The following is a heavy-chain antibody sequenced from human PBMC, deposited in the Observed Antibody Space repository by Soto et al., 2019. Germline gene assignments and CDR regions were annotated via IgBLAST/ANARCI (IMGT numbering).Heavy chain of an antibody. CDR1: GFTFSSYW. CDR3: ARERYDILTEAIDY. V-gene: IGHV3-7*01. D-gene: IGHD3-9*01. Sequence: GGSLRLSCAASGFTFSSYWMSWVRQAPGKGLEWVANIKQDGSEKYYVDSVKGRFTIPRDNAKNSLYLQMNSLRAEDTAVYYCARERYDILTEAIDYWGQGTLVTVSS. CDR2: IKQDGSEK. J-gene: IGHJ4*02.